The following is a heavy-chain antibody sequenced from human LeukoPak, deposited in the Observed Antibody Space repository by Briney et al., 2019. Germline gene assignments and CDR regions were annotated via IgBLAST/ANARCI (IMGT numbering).Heavy chain of an antibody. CDR2: IIPIFGTA. J-gene: IGHJ6*04. V-gene: IGHV1-69*06. D-gene: IGHD4-17*01. CDR3: TYGDPYGMDV. CDR1: GGTFSSYA. Sequence: ASVKVSCKASGGTFSSYAISWVRQAPGQGLEWMGGIIPIFGTANYAQKFQGRVTITADKSTSTANMELSSLRSEDTAVYYCTYGDPYGMDVWGKGTTVTVSS.